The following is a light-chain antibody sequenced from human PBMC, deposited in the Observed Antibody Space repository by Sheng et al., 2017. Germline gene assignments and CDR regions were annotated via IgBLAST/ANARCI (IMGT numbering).Light chain of an antibody. Sequence: QSALTQPASVSGSPGQLITISCSGISSDIGGYNYVSWYQQHPGNAPRLIIYAVSNRPSGISNRFSASKSGNTASLNIAGLQAEDEAEYFCASYKSNSYFFGSGTKVTVL. J-gene: IGLJ1*01. CDR2: AVS. V-gene: IGLV2-14*03. CDR1: SSDIGGYNY. CDR3: ASYKSNSYF.